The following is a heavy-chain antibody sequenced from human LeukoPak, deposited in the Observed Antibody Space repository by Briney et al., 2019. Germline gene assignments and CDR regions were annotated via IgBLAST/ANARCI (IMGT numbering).Heavy chain of an antibody. V-gene: IGHV1-2*02. CDR2: INPNSGGT. Sequence: GASVKVSCKASGYTFTGYYMHWVRQAPGQGLEWMGWINPNSGGTNHAQKFQGRVTMTRETSISTAYMELTRLRSDDTAVYYCARAPRGYCSGGSCFDYWGQGTLVTVSS. CDR3: ARAPRGYCSGGSCFDY. CDR1: GYTFTGYY. D-gene: IGHD2-15*01. J-gene: IGHJ4*02.